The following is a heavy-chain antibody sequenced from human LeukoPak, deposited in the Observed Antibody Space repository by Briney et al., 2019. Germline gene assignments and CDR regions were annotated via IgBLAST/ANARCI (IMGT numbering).Heavy chain of an antibody. J-gene: IGHJ4*02. D-gene: IGHD6-13*01. CDR3: TTDTSSWTTYDC. CDR1: GFIFSNVW. CDR2: IKSEADGAIT. V-gene: IGHV3-15*01. Sequence: PGGSLRLSCAASGFIFSNVWMSWVRQAPGKGLEWVGRIKSEADGAITDYSTPVRGRFTISRDDSKSILYLQMNSLKTEDTAVYYCTTDTSSWTTYDCWGQGTLVTVSS.